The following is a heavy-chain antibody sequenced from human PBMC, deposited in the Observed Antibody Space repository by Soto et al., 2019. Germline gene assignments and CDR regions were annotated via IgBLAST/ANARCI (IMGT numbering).Heavy chain of an antibody. J-gene: IGHJ6*02. D-gene: IGHD3-3*01. V-gene: IGHV4-59*01. CDR1: GGSISSYY. CDR2: IYYSGST. Sequence: SETLSLTCTVSGGSISSYYWSWIRQPPGKGLEWIGYIYYSGSTNYNPSLKSRVTISVDTSKNQFSLKLSSVTAADTAVYYCARGRRDYDFWSGYYTPERYYYGMDVWGQGTTVTVSS. CDR3: ARGRRDYDFWSGYYTPERYYYGMDV.